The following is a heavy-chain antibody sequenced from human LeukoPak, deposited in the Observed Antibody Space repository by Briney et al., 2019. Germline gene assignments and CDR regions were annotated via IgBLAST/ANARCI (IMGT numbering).Heavy chain of an antibody. Sequence: GGSLRLSCAASGFTVSSNYMSWVRQASGKGLEWVSVIYSGGSAYYADSVKGRFTISRDNSKNTLYLQMNSLRAEDTAVYYCARNRYSSSWSPFDYWGQGTLVTVSS. D-gene: IGHD6-13*01. J-gene: IGHJ4*02. CDR2: IYSGGSA. CDR1: GFTVSSNY. CDR3: ARNRYSSSWSPFDY. V-gene: IGHV3-53*01.